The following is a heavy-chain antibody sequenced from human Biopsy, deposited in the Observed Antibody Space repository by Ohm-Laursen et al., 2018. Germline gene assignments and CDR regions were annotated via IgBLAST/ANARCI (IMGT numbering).Heavy chain of an antibody. Sequence: ATVKISCKASGYTFTSHDINWVRQATGQGLEWVGWMSPNTGNTVYAQRFQDRVTMTSDTSTGTAYMELTSLTSDDTAVYFCARWETTLGRSLDSWGQGTLVAVSS. CDR2: MSPNTGNT. CDR1: GYTFTSHD. D-gene: IGHD1-26*01. V-gene: IGHV1-8*01. CDR3: ARWETTLGRSLDS. J-gene: IGHJ4*02.